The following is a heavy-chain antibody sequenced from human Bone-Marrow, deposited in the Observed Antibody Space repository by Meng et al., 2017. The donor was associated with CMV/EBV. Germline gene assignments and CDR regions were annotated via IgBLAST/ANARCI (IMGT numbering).Heavy chain of an antibody. V-gene: IGHV3-30*19. Sequence: GSLRLSCAASGFTFSSYGMHWVRQAPGKGLEWVAVISWDGRVTKYADSVKGRFTISRDDYKNTVFLQTNRLRLDDTALYYCARDPIKGAPDHLDYWGQGTLVTVSS. D-gene: IGHD3-16*01. CDR3: ARDPIKGAPDHLDY. CDR2: ISWDGRVT. CDR1: GFTFSSYG. J-gene: IGHJ4*02.